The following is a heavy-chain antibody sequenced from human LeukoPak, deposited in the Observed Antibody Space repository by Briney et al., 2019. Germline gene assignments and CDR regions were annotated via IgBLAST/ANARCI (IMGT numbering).Heavy chain of an antibody. CDR2: ISYDGSNK. D-gene: IGHD5-24*01. Sequence: GGSLRLSCAASGFTFSSYAMHWVRQAPGKGLEWVAVISYDGSNKYYADSVKGRFTISRDNAKNSLYLQMNSLRAEDTAVYYCARDLSKSEMATPYFDYWGQGTLVTVSS. J-gene: IGHJ4*02. V-gene: IGHV3-30*04. CDR3: ARDLSKSEMATPYFDY. CDR1: GFTFSSYA.